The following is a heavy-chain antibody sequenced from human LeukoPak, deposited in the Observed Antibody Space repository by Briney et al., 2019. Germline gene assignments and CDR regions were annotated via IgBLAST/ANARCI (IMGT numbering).Heavy chain of an antibody. CDR3: AKAVPFGIVVVIPPSDY. J-gene: IGHJ4*02. Sequence: PGGSLRLSCAASGFTFSSYGMHWVRQAPGKGLEWVAFIRYDGSNKYYADSVKGRFTISRDNSKNTLYLQMNSLRAEDTAVYYCAKAVPFGIVVVIPPSDYWGQGTLVTVSS. D-gene: IGHD3-22*01. V-gene: IGHV3-30*02. CDR1: GFTFSSYG. CDR2: IRYDGSNK.